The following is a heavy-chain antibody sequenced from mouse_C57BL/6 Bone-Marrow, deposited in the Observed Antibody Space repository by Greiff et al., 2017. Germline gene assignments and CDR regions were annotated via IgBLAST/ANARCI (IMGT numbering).Heavy chain of an antibody. D-gene: IGHD2-3*01. CDR1: GYTFTSYW. Sequence: QVQLQQPGAELVMPGASVKLSCKASGYTFTSYWMHWVKQRPGQGLEWIGEIDPSDSYTNYNQKFKGKSTLTVDKSSSTAYMQLSSLTSEDSAVXYCARRWDAMDYWGQGTSVTVSS. V-gene: IGHV1-69*01. J-gene: IGHJ4*01. CDR3: ARRWDAMDY. CDR2: IDPSDSYT.